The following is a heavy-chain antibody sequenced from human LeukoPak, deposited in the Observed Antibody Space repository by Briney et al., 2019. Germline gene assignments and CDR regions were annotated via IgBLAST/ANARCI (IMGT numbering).Heavy chain of an antibody. CDR2: INPNSGGT. D-gene: IGHD2-2*01. Sequence: ASVKVSCKASGYTFTSYYMHWVRQAPGQGLEWMGRINPNSGGTNYAQKFQGRVTMTRDTSISTAYMELSRLRSDDTAVYYCASLDIVVVPAATYGMDVWGQGTTVTVSS. V-gene: IGHV1-2*06. J-gene: IGHJ6*02. CDR3: ASLDIVVVPAATYGMDV. CDR1: GYTFTSYY.